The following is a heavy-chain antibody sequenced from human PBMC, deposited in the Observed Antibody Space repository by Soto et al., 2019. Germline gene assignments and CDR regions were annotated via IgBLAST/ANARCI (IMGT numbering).Heavy chain of an antibody. CDR1: GFTFSDYY. Sequence: LRLSCAASGFTFSDYYMNWIRQAPGKGLEWVSYISGGGGSTIYYTDSVKGRFTISRDNAEKSLYLQMNSLRAEDTAVYYCARGRGYYDSSGYDYWGQGTLVTVSS. CDR2: ISGGGGSTI. D-gene: IGHD3-22*01. J-gene: IGHJ4*02. CDR3: ARGRGYYDSSGYDY. V-gene: IGHV3-11*01.